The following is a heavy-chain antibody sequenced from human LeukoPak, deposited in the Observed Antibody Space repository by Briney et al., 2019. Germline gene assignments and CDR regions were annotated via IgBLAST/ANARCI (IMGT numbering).Heavy chain of an antibody. CDR1: GGSFSGYY. Sequence: SETLSLTCAVYGGSFSGYYWSWIRQPPGKGLEWIGEINHSGSTNYNPSLKSRVTISVDMSKNQFSLKLSSVTAADTAVYYCARGARITIFGVVISYWYFDLWGRGTLVTVSS. V-gene: IGHV4-34*01. CDR2: INHSGST. J-gene: IGHJ2*01. D-gene: IGHD3-3*01. CDR3: ARGARITIFGVVISYWYFDL.